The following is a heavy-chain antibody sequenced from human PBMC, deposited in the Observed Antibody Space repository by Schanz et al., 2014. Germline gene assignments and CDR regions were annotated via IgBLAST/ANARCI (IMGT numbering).Heavy chain of an antibody. V-gene: IGHV3-23*04. CDR3: ARDSGPYYDKSMDV. J-gene: IGHJ6*02. CDR2: ISGSGGST. D-gene: IGHD3-9*01. Sequence: EVKLVASGGGAVRPGGSLRLSCAASGFTFSTYAMSWVRQAPGKGLEWVSAISGSGGSTYYADSVKGRFTISRDNSKNTLYLQMNSLRAEDTALYYCARDSGPYYDKSMDVWGQGTTXAGSS. CDR1: GFTFSTYA.